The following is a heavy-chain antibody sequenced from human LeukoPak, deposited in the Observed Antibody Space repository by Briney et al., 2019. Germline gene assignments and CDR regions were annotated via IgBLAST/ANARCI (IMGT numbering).Heavy chain of an antibody. Sequence: PSETLSLTCTVSGGSISNYYWSWIRQPPGKGLEWIGYIYYSGSTNYNPSLKSRVTISVDTSKNQFSLKLSSVTAADTAVYYCARTGIAEVGRRFFFDYWGQGTLVTVSS. CDR3: ARTGIAEVGRRFFFDY. J-gene: IGHJ4*02. D-gene: IGHD6-13*01. CDR1: GGSISNYY. V-gene: IGHV4-59*08. CDR2: IYYSGST.